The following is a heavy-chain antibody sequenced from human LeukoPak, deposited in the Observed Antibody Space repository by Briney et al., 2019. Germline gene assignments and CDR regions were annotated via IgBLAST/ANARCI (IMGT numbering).Heavy chain of an antibody. D-gene: IGHD3-3*01. J-gene: IGHJ4*02. CDR3: ARGIDEWLYLNY. CDR2: MNRDGSEV. Sequence: GGSLRLSCAASGFPFAPFWMTWVRQAPGKGPELVATMNRDGSEVAYGNSVRGRFTISRDNAKNSLYLQMYSLRAEDTAVYYCARGIDEWLYLNYWGQGALVTVSS. CDR1: GFPFAPFW. V-gene: IGHV3-7*04.